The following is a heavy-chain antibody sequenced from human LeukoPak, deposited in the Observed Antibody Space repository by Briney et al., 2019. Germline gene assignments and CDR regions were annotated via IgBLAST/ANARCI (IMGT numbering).Heavy chain of an antibody. V-gene: IGHV1-8*02. CDR2: INPNSGDT. Sequence: ASVKVSCKASGYTFTGYYMHWVRQAPGQGLEWMGWINPNSGDTAYAQKFQGRITMTRSTSINTAYMELSSLRSEDTAVYYCARGLGTYDSSELTWPMISFRGQGTLVTVSS. CDR1: GYTFTGYY. D-gene: IGHD3-22*01. J-gene: IGHJ4*02. CDR3: ARGLGTYDSSELTWPMISF.